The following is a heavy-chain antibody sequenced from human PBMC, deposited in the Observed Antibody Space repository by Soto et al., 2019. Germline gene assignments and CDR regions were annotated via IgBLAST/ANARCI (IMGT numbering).Heavy chain of an antibody. V-gene: IGHV1-69*13. J-gene: IGHJ1*01. CDR1: GDTFSSYA. Sequence: ASVKVSCKASGDTFSSYAISWVRQAPGQGLEWMGGIIPIFGTANYAQKFQGRVTITADESTSTAYMELSSLRSEDTAVYYCARGHCGGDCYYYFQHWGQGTLVTVSS. CDR3: ARGHCGGDCYYYFQH. CDR2: IIPIFGTA. D-gene: IGHD2-21*02.